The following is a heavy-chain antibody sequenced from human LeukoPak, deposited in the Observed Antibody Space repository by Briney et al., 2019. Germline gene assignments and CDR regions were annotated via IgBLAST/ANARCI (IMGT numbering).Heavy chain of an antibody. D-gene: IGHD4-17*01. CDR3: ARLGMTTVTTGGY. V-gene: IGHV3-30-3*01. Sequence: PGRSLRLSCAASGFTFSSYAMHWVRQAPGKGLEWVAVISYDGSNKYYADSVKGRFTISRDNSKNTLYLQMNSLRAEDTAVYYCARLGMTTVTTGGYWGQGTLVTVSS. CDR1: GFTFSSYA. CDR2: ISYDGSNK. J-gene: IGHJ4*02.